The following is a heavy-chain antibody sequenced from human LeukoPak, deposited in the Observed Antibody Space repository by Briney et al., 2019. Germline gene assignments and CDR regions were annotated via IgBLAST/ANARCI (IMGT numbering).Heavy chain of an antibody. CDR1: GGSMSTTTYY. D-gene: IGHD3-22*01. CDR2: IYYSGTT. V-gene: IGHV4-39*02. CDR3: ARRRYRDGSGYFDDPDFVY. Sequence: SETLSLTCSVSGGSMSTTTYYWGWIRQPPGKGLEWIGTIYYSGTTYYNPSLKRRLTISVDASENRFSLSLTSVTAADTAVYYCARRRYRDGSGYFDDPDFVYWGQGTLVTVSS. J-gene: IGHJ4*02.